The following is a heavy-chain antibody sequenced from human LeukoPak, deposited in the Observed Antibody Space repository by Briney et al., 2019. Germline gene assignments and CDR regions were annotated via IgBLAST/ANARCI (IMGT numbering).Heavy chain of an antibody. Sequence: GAPVKVSCKASGYTFTTYGISWVRQAPGQRLGGMGWITTYSGNTYYAQKLQGRVTMTTDTSTSTAYMELRSLRSDDTAVYYCATPLIGQGVSLGYWGQGTLVTVSS. D-gene: IGHD3-16*01. CDR3: ATPLIGQGVSLGY. J-gene: IGHJ4*02. CDR1: GYTFTTYG. CDR2: ITTYSGNT. V-gene: IGHV1-18*01.